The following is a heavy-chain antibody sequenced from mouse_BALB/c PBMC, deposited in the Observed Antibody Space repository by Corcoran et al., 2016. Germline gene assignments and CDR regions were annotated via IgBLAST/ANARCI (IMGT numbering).Heavy chain of an antibody. CDR3: ARDGYWFAY. CDR1: GYILTDYY. V-gene: IGHV1-84*02. J-gene: IGHJ3*01. CDR2: IYPGTDNT. Sequence: QIQLQQSGPELVKPGASVKISCKASGYILTDYYINWVKQKSGQGLEWIGWIYPGTDNTKYNEKFKDKATLTVDNSSSTAYMELRSLTSEDSAVYYCARDGYWFAYWGQGTLVTVSA. D-gene: IGHD2-3*01.